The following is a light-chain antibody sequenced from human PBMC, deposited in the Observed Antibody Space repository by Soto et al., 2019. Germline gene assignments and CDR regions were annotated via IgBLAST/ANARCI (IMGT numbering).Light chain of an antibody. CDR3: QHTTDFT. J-gene: IGKJ2*01. CDR1: SSSKW. V-gene: IGKV1-5*01. CDR2: DVS. Sequence: DIQMTQSPSTLAASVGDTVTMTCRSSSKWLAWYQKKPGKAPKLLIYDVSNLERGVPPRFSGSTSGAESTLTITGLQPDDLGTYYCQHTTDFTFGQGTKGAIK.